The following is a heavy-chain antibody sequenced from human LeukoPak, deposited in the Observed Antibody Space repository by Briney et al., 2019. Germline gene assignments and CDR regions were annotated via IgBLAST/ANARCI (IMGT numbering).Heavy chain of an antibody. Sequence: SETLSLTCAVYGGSFSGYYWSSIRQPPGKGLEWIGEINHSGSTNYNPSLKSRVTISVDTSKNQFSLKLSSVTAEDTAVYYCARSRGGGGISFDYWGQGTLVTVSS. D-gene: IGHD2-15*01. CDR2: INHSGST. CDR1: GGSFSGYY. J-gene: IGHJ4*02. CDR3: ARSRGGGGISFDY. V-gene: IGHV4-34*01.